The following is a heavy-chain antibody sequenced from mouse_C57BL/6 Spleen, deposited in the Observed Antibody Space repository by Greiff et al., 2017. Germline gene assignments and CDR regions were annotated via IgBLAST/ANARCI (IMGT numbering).Heavy chain of an antibody. CDR1: GYTFTDYY. CDR3: ARRGSYYGSSSDWYFDV. Sequence: EVQLQQSGPELVKPGASVKISCKASGYTFTDYYMNWVKQSHGKSLEWIGDINPNNGGTSYNQKFKGKATLTVDKSSSTAYMELRSLTSEDSAVYYCARRGSYYGSSSDWYFDVGGTGITVTVSS. CDR2: INPNNGGT. J-gene: IGHJ1*03. D-gene: IGHD1-1*01. V-gene: IGHV1-26*01.